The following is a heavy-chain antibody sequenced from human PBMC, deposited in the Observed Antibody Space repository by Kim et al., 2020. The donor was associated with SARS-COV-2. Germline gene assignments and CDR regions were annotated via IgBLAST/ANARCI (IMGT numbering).Heavy chain of an antibody. D-gene: IGHD3-22*01. CDR3: ARDSYYYDSSGYYYPPLGGLFDY. Sequence: GGSLRLSCAASGFTFSSYGMHWVRQAPGKGLEWVAVIWYDGSNKYYADSVKGRFTISRDNSKNTLYLQMNSLRAEDTAVYYCARDSYYYDSSGYYYPPLGGLFDYWGQGTLVTVSS. J-gene: IGHJ4*02. V-gene: IGHV3-33*01. CDR1: GFTFSSYG. CDR2: IWYDGSNK.